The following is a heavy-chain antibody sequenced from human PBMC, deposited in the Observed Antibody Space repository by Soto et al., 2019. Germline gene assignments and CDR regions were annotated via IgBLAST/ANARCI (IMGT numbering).Heavy chain of an antibody. V-gene: IGHV4-31*03. Sequence: SETLSLTCTVSGGSISSGGYYWTWIRQHPEKGLEWIGYIFYTGSTYYNPSLRSRATISVDTSNNQFSLRLTSVTAADTAVYYCARDRSLDLWSGSWFDPWGQGTLVTVSS. D-gene: IGHD3-3*01. J-gene: IGHJ5*02. CDR2: IFYTGST. CDR1: GGSISSGGYY. CDR3: ARDRSLDLWSGSWFDP.